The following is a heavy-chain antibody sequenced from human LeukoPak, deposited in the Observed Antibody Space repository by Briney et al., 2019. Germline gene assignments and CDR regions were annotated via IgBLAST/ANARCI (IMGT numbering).Heavy chain of an antibody. CDR3: ARVDYGGNSDLDY. Sequence: PSETLSLTCTVSGGSISSSGYYWGWIRQPPGKGLEWIGSIYYSGSTYYNPSLKSRVTISVDTSKNQFSLKLSSVTAADTAVYYCARVDYGGNSDLDYWGQGTLVTVSS. V-gene: IGHV4-39*01. CDR1: GGSISSSGYY. CDR2: IYYSGST. J-gene: IGHJ4*02. D-gene: IGHD4-23*01.